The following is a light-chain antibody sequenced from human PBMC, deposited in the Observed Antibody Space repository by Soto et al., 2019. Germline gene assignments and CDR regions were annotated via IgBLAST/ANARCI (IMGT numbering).Light chain of an antibody. V-gene: IGKV3-15*01. Sequence: EIVLTQSPATLSVSPGERATLSCRASQPISRTLAWYQQKPGQAPRLLFYGASTRATGVPARFSGSGSGSDFTLTIDSLQSEDFAVYFCQQYNDRPYTFGQGTKLEIK. CDR3: QQYNDRPYT. J-gene: IGKJ2*01. CDR1: QPISRT. CDR2: GAS.